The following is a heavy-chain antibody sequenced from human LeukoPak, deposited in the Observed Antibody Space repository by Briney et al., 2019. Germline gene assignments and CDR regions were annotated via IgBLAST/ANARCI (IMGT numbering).Heavy chain of an antibody. CDR1: GFTFSSYG. CDR2: IQYDGNKK. J-gene: IGHJ4*02. Sequence: GGSLRLSCAASGFTFSSYGMYWVRQAPGKGLEWVAFIQYDGNKKDYADSVKGRFTISRDNSKNTLYLQMNSLRAEDTAVYYCATWAATILGTDYWGQGTLVTVSS. V-gene: IGHV3-30*02. D-gene: IGHD3-3*01. CDR3: ATWAATILGTDY.